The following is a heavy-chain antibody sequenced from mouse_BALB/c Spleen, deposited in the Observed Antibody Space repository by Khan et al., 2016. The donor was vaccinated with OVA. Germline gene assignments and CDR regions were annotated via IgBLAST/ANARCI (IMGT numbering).Heavy chain of an antibody. CDR1: GFSLTGYG. V-gene: IGHV2-6-7*01. J-gene: IGHJ2*01. D-gene: IGHD2-12*01. CDR3: ARDTTGYYFDY. CDR2: IWGDGST. Sequence: QVQLKESGPGLVAPSQSLSITCTVSGFSLTGYGVNWVRQPPGKGLEWLGMIWGDGSTDYNSALKSRLSITKDKSKSQVFLKMNSLQTDDAARYYCARDTTGYYFDYWGQGTTLTVSS.